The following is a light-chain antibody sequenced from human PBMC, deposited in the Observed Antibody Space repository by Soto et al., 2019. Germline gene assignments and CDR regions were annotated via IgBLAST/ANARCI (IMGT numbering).Light chain of an antibody. CDR2: TNN. CDR3: AAWDDSLSGPV. J-gene: IGLJ3*02. Sequence: QAVVTQPSSASGTPGQRVTISCSGSTSNIGSKHVYWYQQLPGTAPKLLIYTNNQRPSGVPDRFSGSKSATSASLAISGLRSEDEADYYCAAWDDSLSGPVFGGGTKLTVL. V-gene: IGLV1-47*02. CDR1: TSNIGSKH.